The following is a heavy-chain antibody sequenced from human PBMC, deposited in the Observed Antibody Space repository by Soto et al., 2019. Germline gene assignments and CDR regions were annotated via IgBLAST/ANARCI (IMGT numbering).Heavy chain of an antibody. V-gene: IGHV1-8*01. CDR1: GYTFTSYD. CDR2: MNPNSGNT. D-gene: IGHD4-17*01. CDR3: ARALLDYGDYTTTLYWYFDL. Sequence: QVQLVQSGAEVKKPGASVKVSCKASGYTFTSYDINWVRQATGQGLEWMGWMNPNSGNTGYAQKFQGGVTMTRNTSISTAYMELGRLRSEDTAVYYCARALLDYGDYTTTLYWYFDLWGRGTLVTVSS. J-gene: IGHJ2*01.